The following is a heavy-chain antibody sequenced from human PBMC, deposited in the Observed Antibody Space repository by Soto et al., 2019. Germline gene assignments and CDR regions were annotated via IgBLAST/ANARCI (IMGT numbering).Heavy chain of an antibody. Sequence: QVQLVQPGAEVKKPGASVKVSCKASGYTFTSYDINCVRQATGQGLEWMGWMNPNSGNTGYAQKFQGRVTMTRNTSISTAYMELSSLRSEDTAVYYCARDYIGSDPQSNYMDVWGKGTTVTVSS. J-gene: IGHJ6*03. D-gene: IGHD6-6*01. CDR3: ARDYIGSDPQSNYMDV. V-gene: IGHV1-8*01. CDR1: GYTFTSYD. CDR2: MNPNSGNT.